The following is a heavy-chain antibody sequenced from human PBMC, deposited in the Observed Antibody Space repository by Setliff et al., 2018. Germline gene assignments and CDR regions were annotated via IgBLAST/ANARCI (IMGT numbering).Heavy chain of an antibody. CDR2: INAGNGNT. J-gene: IGHJ4*02. CDR3: ARDLFFRKIAVAGTFDY. Sequence: ASVKVSCKASRYTFTSYAMHWVRQAPGQRLEWMGWINAGNGNTKYSQKFQGRVTITRDTSASTAYMELSSLRSEDTAVYYCARDLFFRKIAVAGTFDYWGQGALVTVSS. CDR1: RYTFTSYA. V-gene: IGHV1-3*01. D-gene: IGHD6-19*01.